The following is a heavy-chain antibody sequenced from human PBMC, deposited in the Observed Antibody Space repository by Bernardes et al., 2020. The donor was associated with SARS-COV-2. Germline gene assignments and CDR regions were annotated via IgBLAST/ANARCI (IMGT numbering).Heavy chain of an antibody. V-gene: IGHV3-43*02. CDR1: GFTFDDYA. Sequence: GGSLRLSCVASGFTFDDYAIHWVRQAPGKGREWVSVISGNGGSTYYADSVKGRFTISRDNSKNSLYLQMDSLRVEDTARYFCAKGWGITIFGVVDVWGQGTTVTVSS. CDR2: ISGNGGST. J-gene: IGHJ6*02. D-gene: IGHD3-3*01. CDR3: AKGWGITIFGVVDV.